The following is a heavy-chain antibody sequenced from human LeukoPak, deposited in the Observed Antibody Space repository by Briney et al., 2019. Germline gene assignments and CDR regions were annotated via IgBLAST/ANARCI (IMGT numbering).Heavy chain of an antibody. Sequence: SETLSLTCAVYGGSFSGYYWSWIRQPPGKGLEWMGEINHSGTTNYNPSLKSRVTISVDTSKTQFSLDLISVTAADTAVYYCARGSRDRRQQFDSWGQGTLVTVSS. V-gene: IGHV4-34*01. J-gene: IGHJ4*02. CDR1: GGSFSGYY. CDR2: INHSGTT. D-gene: IGHD5-24*01. CDR3: ARGSRDRRQQFDS.